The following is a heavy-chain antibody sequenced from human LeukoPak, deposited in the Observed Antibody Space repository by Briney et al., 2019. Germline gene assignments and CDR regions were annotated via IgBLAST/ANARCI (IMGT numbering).Heavy chain of an antibody. CDR1: GLTFSSYA. CDR3: ARANDLIDY. J-gene: IGHJ4*02. CDR2: ISDSSSYT. V-gene: IGHV3-21*05. Sequence: GGSLRLSCAASGLTFSSYAMNWVRQAPGKGLEWVSYISDSSSYTNYADSVKGRFAISRDNAKNSLYLQMNSLRAEDTAVYYCARANDLIDYWGQGTLVTVSS.